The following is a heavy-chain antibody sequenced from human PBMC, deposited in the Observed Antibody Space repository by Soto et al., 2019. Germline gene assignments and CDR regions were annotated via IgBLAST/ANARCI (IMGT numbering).Heavy chain of an antibody. CDR3: AKWPGITIFGVVIAYGMDV. D-gene: IGHD3-3*01. Sequence: QVQLVESGGGVVQPGRSRRLSCAASGFTFSSYGMHWVRQAPGKGLEWVAVISYDGSNKYYADSVKGRFTMSRDNSKNTLYLQMNSLRAEDTAVYYCAKWPGITIFGVVIAYGMDVWGQGTTVTVSS. CDR1: GFTFSSYG. V-gene: IGHV3-30*18. CDR2: ISYDGSNK. J-gene: IGHJ6*02.